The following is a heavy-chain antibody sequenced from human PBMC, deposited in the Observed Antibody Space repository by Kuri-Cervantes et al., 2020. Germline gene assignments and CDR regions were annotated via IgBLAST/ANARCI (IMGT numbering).Heavy chain of an antibody. CDR2: IYYSGST. Sequence: GSLRLSCTVSGGSISSSSYYWGWIRQPPGKGLEWIGSIYYSGSTYYNPSLKSRVTISVDTSKNQFSLKLSSVTAADTAVYYCASLHDYGENDYWGQGTLVTVSS. V-gene: IGHV4-39*07. CDR3: ASLHDYGENDY. CDR1: GGSISSSSYY. D-gene: IGHD4-17*01. J-gene: IGHJ4*02.